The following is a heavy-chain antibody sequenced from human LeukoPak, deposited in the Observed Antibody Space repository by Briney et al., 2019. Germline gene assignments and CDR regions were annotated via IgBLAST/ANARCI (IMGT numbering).Heavy chain of an antibody. Sequence: GGSLRLSCAASGFTFSSYGMTWVRQAPGKGLEWVSSINGGGTGTYYADSVKGRFTISRDNSKNTLYLQMNSLRADDTAIYYCAKEGRFVGVVAATDWGQGTLVTVSS. CDR1: GFTFSSYG. CDR3: AKEGRFVGVVAATD. D-gene: IGHD2-15*01. J-gene: IGHJ4*02. V-gene: IGHV3-23*01. CDR2: INGGGTGT.